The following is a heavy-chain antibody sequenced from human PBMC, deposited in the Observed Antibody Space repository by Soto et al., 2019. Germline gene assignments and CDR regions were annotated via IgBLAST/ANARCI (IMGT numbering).Heavy chain of an antibody. Sequence: QVQLVESGGGVVQPGRSLRLSCAASGFTFSSHSIQWVRQAPGKGLEWVAVISYDGRIKYYADSVKGRFTISRDNSKNTTYMQMSSLTAEQPAVFYCARERSTSGDLDSWAQGTLVIVPS. V-gene: IGHV3-30*04. CDR2: ISYDGRIK. D-gene: IGHD7-27*01. CDR3: ARERSTSGDLDS. CDR1: GFTFSSHS. J-gene: IGHJ4*02.